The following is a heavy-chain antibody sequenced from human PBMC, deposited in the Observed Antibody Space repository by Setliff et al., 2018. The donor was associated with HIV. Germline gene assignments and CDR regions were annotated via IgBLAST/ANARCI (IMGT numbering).Heavy chain of an antibody. CDR1: GFSFSNAW. Sequence: GGSLRLSCAASGFSFSNAWMSWVRQAPGKGLEWVGRIKSKTDGGTTDYAAPVKGRFTISRDDSKNTLYPQMNSLKTEDTAVYYCTRDPTYYDFWSGLIDYWGQGTLVTVSS. J-gene: IGHJ4*02. D-gene: IGHD3-3*01. CDR3: TRDPTYYDFWSGLIDY. V-gene: IGHV3-15*01. CDR2: IKSKTDGGTT.